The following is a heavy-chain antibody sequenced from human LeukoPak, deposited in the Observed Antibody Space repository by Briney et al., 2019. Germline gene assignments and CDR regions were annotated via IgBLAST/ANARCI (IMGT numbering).Heavy chain of an antibody. J-gene: IGHJ4*02. CDR1: GGSISSGGYY. CDR2: IYHSGST. D-gene: IGHD2-2*01. CDR3: ASRSGACSTSCRDY. Sequence: PSETLSLTCTVSGGSISSGGYYWSWIRQPPGKGLEWIGYIYHSGSTYYNPSLKSRVTISVDRSKNQFSLKLSSVTAADTAVYYCASRSGACSTSCRDYWGQGTLVTVSS. V-gene: IGHV4-30-2*01.